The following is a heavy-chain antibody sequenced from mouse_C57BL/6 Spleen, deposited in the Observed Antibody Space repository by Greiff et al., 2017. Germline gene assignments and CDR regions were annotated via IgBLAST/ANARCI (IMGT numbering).Heavy chain of an antibody. V-gene: IGHV3-1*01. D-gene: IGHD2-1*01. J-gene: IGHJ3*01. Sequence: EVKLQESGPGMVKPSQSLSLTCTVTGYSITSGYDWHWIRHFPGNKLEWMGYISYSGSTNYNPSLKSRISITHDTSKNHFFLKLNSVTTEDTATYYCARRGDYGNLFAYWGQGTLVTVSA. CDR1: GYSITSGYD. CDR3: ARRGDYGNLFAY. CDR2: ISYSGST.